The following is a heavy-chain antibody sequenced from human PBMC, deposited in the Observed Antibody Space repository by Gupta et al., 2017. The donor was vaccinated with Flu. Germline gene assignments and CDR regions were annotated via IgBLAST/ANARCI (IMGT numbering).Heavy chain of an antibody. J-gene: IGHJ4*02. V-gene: IGHV1-69*01. CDR2: LIPSSGPA. CDR3: ARVPCSDCAPDY. CDR1: GDTFSRYA. D-gene: IGHD2-15*01. Sequence: QVHLEQSGDEVKKPGSSVKVSCKSSGDTFSRYAVAWVRQAPGQGLEWMGGLIPSSGPAKIAQRFQGRVTITADESTTTAYMELSSLRSDDMAVYYCARVPCSDCAPDYWGQGTLVTVSS.